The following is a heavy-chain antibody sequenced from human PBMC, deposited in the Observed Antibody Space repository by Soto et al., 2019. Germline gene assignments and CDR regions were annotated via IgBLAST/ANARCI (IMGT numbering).Heavy chain of an antibody. CDR2: ISSSGTSA. Sequence: QVQLEESGAGLVKPGGSLRLSCAASGFTFSAVYMSWIRQAPNKGLEYISYISSSGTSANYADSVKGRFTISRDNAKNSLYLQMNSLRAEDTAVYYCARDRGAVTGQYFDYWGQGALVTVSS. V-gene: IGHV3-11*05. CDR3: ARDRGAVTGQYFDY. CDR1: GFTFSAVY. J-gene: IGHJ4*02. D-gene: IGHD6-19*01.